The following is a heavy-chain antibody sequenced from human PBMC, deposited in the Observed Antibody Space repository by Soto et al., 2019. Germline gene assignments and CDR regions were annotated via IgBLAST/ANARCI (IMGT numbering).Heavy chain of an antibody. V-gene: IGHV3-21*01. CDR2: ISSGGSYI. CDR3: TRDQGGSYDSWFDP. D-gene: IGHD1-26*01. Sequence: SGGGLVQPGGSLRLSCSFTFSMYSMSWVRQAPGKGLEWVASISSGGSYIKYADSVKGRFTISRDNAKNSVSLQMNSLRVDDTAVYFCTRDQGGSYDSWFDPWGQGTLVTVSS. CDR1: FTFSMYS. J-gene: IGHJ5*02.